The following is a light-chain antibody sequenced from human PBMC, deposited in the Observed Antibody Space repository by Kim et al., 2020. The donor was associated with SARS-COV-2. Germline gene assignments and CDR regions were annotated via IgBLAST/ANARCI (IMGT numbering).Light chain of an antibody. CDR2: DAS. CDR3: QQYDDLLT. CDR1: QDINNY. J-gene: IGKJ4*01. V-gene: IGKV1-33*01. Sequence: SASGGGRSTITCHAKQDINNYLNLYQQKPGKAPKLLIYDASNLQTGVPTRFRGSGSGTDFTLTISILQPEDVATYYCQQYDDLLTFGGGTKVDIK.